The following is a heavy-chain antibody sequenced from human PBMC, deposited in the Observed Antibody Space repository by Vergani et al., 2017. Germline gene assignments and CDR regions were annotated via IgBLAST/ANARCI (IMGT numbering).Heavy chain of an antibody. V-gene: IGHV4-59*11. Sequence: QVQLQESGPGLVKSSETLSLTCSVSFDSIRNLYCNWIGQPPGKGLEWIGSIHYSENTNYNPSLKTRVTISVDTSKNQFSLTLTSVTAADTAVYYCARGITMVRGAYFDYLGQGTLVTVSS. CDR3: ARGITMVRGAYFDY. CDR1: FDSIRNLY. J-gene: IGHJ4*02. CDR2: IHYSENT. D-gene: IGHD3-10*01.